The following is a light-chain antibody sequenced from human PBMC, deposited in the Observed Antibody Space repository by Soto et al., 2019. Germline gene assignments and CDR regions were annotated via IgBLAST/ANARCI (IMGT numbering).Light chain of an antibody. CDR1: QTVSSN. V-gene: IGKV3D-15*01. Sequence: EIVLTQAPITLSVSPGERATLSCRASQTVSSNLAWYQQKPGQPPRLLMSGVSTRATGIPARFSGSGSGTEXTXXISXXXSXDFAVYYCQQYNDWPPEVTFGGGTKVEIK. CDR2: GVS. J-gene: IGKJ4*01. CDR3: QQYNDWPPEVT.